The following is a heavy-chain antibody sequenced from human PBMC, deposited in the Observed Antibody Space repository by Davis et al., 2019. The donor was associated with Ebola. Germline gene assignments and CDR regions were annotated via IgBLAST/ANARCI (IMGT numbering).Heavy chain of an antibody. D-gene: IGHD5-18*01. CDR2: KYNNSKWYS. V-gene: IGHV6-1*01. Sequence: PSETLSLTCDISGDSVSINSAGWNWIRQSPSRGLEWLGTKYNNSKWYSDYATSVRGRITINPDTSKNQFSLQLNSVTPEDTALYYCARGWLRGGLDVWGEGTTVTVSS. CDR1: GDSVSINSAG. J-gene: IGHJ6*04. CDR3: ARGWLRGGLDV.